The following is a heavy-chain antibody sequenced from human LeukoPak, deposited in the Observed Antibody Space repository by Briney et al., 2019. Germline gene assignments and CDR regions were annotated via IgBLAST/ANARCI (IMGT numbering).Heavy chain of an antibody. CDR2: INPNSGRA. D-gene: IGHD3-22*01. V-gene: IGHV1-8*01. Sequence: ASVKVSCKASGYTFTNYNIDWVRQATGQGLEWMGWINPNSGRAGCVQKFQGRVNITRDTSTSTAYMELSSLRSEDTAVYYCVRVYHDGSFESGNWFDPWGQGTLVTVSS. CDR1: GYTFTNYN. CDR3: VRVYHDGSFESGNWFDP. J-gene: IGHJ5*02.